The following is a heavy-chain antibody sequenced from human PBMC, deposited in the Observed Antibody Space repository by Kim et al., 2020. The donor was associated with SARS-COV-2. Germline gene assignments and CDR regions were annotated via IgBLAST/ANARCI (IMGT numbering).Heavy chain of an antibody. CDR2: IYSDGST. D-gene: IGHD5-12*01. Sequence: GGSLRLSCAASGFSVSTNYMSWVRQAPGKGLEWVSVIYSDGSTYYADSVKDRFTISRDSSKNTLYLQMTSLRAEDTAVYYCARVARGDGYNYDNWGQGTLVTVSS. V-gene: IGHV3-66*01. CDR3: ARVARGDGYNYDN. J-gene: IGHJ4*02. CDR1: GFSVSTNY.